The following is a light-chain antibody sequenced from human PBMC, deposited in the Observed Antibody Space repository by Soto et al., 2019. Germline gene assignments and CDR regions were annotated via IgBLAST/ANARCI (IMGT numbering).Light chain of an antibody. Sequence: ETVMKQSPATLSVSPWERATLSSRASQSVSNNLAWYQQKPGQAPRLLFYGASSRATGIPDRFSGSGSGTDFTLTISRLEPEDFAVYYCQQYGSSPLTFGGGTKVDI. CDR3: QQYGSSPLT. CDR2: GAS. CDR1: QSVSNN. J-gene: IGKJ4*01. V-gene: IGKV3-20*01.